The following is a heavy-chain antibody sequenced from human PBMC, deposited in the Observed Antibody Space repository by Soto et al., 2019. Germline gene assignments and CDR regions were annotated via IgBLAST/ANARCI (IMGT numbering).Heavy chain of an antibody. Sequence: ASVKVSCKASGYTFTSYAMNWVRQAPGQRLEWMGWINAGNGNTKYSQKFQDRVTITRDTSASTAYMELSSLRSEDTAVYYCARIETGRVVTRPNWLDPWGQGTLVTVSS. CDR1: GYTFTSYA. D-gene: IGHD2-21*02. V-gene: IGHV1-3*01. CDR2: INAGNGNT. CDR3: ARIETGRVVTRPNWLDP. J-gene: IGHJ5*02.